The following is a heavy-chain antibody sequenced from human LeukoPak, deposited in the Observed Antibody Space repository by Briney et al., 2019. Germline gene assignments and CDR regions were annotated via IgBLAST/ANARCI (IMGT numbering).Heavy chain of an antibody. V-gene: IGHV4-31*03. J-gene: IGHJ4*02. Sequence: PSETLSLTCTVSGDSINSNGYYWSWIRQHPGKGLEWIGYIYYSGSTYYNPSLKSRVTISVDTSKNQFSLKLSSVTAADTAVYYCARDAGVSEKIPYYFDYWGQGTLVTVSS. CDR3: ARDAGVSEKIPYYFDY. CDR2: IYYSGST. CDR1: GDSINSNGYY. D-gene: IGHD2-21*01.